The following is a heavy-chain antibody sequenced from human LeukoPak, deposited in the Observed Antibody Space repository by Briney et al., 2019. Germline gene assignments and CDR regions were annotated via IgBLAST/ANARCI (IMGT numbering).Heavy chain of an antibody. J-gene: IGHJ6*03. V-gene: IGHV4-61*02. Sequence: PSETLSLTCTVSGGSISSGSYYWSWIRQPAGKGLEWIGRIYTSGSTNYNPSLKSRVTISVDTSKNQFSLKLSSVTAADTAVYYCARVPNPSLGYYYYYMDVWGKGTTVTISS. CDR1: GGSISSGSYY. D-gene: IGHD3-16*01. CDR3: ARVPNPSLGYYYYYMDV. CDR2: IYTSGST.